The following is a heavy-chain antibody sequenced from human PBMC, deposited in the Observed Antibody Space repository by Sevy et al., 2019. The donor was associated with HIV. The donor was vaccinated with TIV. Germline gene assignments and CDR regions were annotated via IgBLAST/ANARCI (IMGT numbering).Heavy chain of an antibody. J-gene: IGHJ4*02. CDR2: IDPSDSYT. CDR3: ARHLGYYDSGTYYDYFDY. D-gene: IGHD3-10*01. V-gene: IGHV5-10-1*01. Sequence: GESLKISCKGSGYSLTTYWITWVRQMPGKGLEWMGRIDPSDSYTNYSPSFQGHVTISADKSISTVYLQWSSLKASDTAMYYCARHLGYYDSGTYYDYFDYWGQGTLVTVSS. CDR1: GYSLTTYW.